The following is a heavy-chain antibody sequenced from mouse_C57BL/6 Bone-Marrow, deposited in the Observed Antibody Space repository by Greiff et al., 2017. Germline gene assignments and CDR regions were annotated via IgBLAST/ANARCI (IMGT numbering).Heavy chain of an antibody. CDR1: GFTFSSYA. CDR3: TRVLLGFDY. Sequence: EVQLVESGAGLVKPGGSLKLSCAASGFTFSSYAMSWVRQTPEKRLEWVAYISSGGDYIYYADTVKGRFTISRDNARNTLYLQISSLKSEDTAMYYCTRVLLGFDYWGQGTTLTVSS. CDR2: ISSGGDYI. V-gene: IGHV5-9-1*02. D-gene: IGHD4-1*01. J-gene: IGHJ2*01.